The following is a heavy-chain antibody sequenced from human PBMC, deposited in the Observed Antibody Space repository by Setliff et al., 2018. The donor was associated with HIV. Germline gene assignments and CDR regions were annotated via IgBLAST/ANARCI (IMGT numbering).Heavy chain of an antibody. Sequence: SETLSLTCAVYGGSFSGYHWNWIRQFPGKGLEWIGHTANTDYNPSLKSRVTVSVDTSKNQLSLRLSSVTAADTAVYYCARHAALIKRYYYYYLDVWGKGTTVTVSS. V-gene: IGHV4-34*01. CDR2: HTANT. J-gene: IGHJ6*03. CDR1: GGSFSGYH. CDR3: ARHAALIKRYYYYYLDV. D-gene: IGHD5-18*01.